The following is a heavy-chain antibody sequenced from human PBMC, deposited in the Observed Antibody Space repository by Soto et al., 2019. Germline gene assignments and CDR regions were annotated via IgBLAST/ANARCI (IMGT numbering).Heavy chain of an antibody. J-gene: IGHJ6*02. D-gene: IGHD3-3*01. CDR3: ARAYYDFWSGYSRGCYYNMDX. CDR2: IQQDGSEK. CDR1: GFTFSTYW. Sequence: PWGSLRLSCAASGFTFSTYWMSWVRQAPGKGLEWVANIQQDGSEKYYVDSVKVRVTISIDNAKNSLYLQMNSLRAEYTAVYYCARAYYDFWSGYSRGCYYNMDXWGQGTTVTVS. V-gene: IGHV3-7*01.